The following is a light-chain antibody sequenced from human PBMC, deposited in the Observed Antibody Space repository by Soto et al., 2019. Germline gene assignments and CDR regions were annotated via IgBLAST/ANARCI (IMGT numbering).Light chain of an antibody. V-gene: IGKV1-39*01. J-gene: IGKJ5*01. CDR1: KSISSY. CDR2: AAS. CDR3: QQTYSSPIT. Sequence: DTQMNQSPSSLSASVGDILAIXXRESKSISSYLNWYQQKPGKAPKXLRAAASILQRVGPSRFSGSGSGTDFTLTISNLQPEDFAGYYCQQTYSSPITFGQGTRLEIK.